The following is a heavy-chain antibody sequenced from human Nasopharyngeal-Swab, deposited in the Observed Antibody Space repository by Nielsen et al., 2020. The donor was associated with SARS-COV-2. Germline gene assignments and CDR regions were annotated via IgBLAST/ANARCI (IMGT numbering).Heavy chain of an antibody. Sequence: GESLKISCAASGFTFTSYGMSWVRQAPGKGLEWVSAISVSGASTYYADSVKGRFTISRDNSKNTLYLQMNSLRAEDTAVYYCAKEEYCSGRSCSYLDYWGQGTLVTVSS. CDR2: ISVSGAST. CDR3: AKEEYCSGRSCSYLDY. V-gene: IGHV3-23*01. J-gene: IGHJ4*02. D-gene: IGHD2-15*01. CDR1: GFTFTSYG.